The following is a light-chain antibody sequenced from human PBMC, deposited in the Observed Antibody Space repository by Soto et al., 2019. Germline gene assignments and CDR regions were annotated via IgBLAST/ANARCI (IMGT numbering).Light chain of an antibody. Sequence: VLTQSPVTLAVTPGEPASISCRSSQSVGKYLVWYQQKPGQAPRLLIYDASNRATGIPARFSGSGSGTDFTLTISSLEPEDFAVYYCQQRGNRPPWTFGQGTKVEIK. J-gene: IGKJ1*01. CDR2: DAS. CDR1: QSVGKY. CDR3: QQRGNRPPWT. V-gene: IGKV3-11*01.